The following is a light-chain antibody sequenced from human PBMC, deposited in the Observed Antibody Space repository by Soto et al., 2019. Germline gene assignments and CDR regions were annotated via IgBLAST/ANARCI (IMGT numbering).Light chain of an antibody. Sequence: SYELTQPPSVSVSPGQTANITCSGNTLGSKFVFWYQQKAGQSPMVVIYEDTKRPSGIPERFSGSNSGNTATLTISGTQAMDEADFYCQARDSGTVVFGGGTKLPVL. CDR2: EDT. V-gene: IGLV3-1*01. CDR1: TLGSKF. J-gene: IGLJ2*01. CDR3: QARDSGTVV.